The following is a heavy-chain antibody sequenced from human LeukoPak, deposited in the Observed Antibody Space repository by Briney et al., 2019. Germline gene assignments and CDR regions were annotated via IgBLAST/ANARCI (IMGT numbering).Heavy chain of an antibody. CDR2: IIPIFGTA. Sequence: SVKVSCKASGGTFSSYAISWVRQAPGQGLEWMGGIIPIFGTANYAQKFQGRVTITTDGSTSTAYMELSSLRSEDTAVYYCARGRYCSSTSCYLRNWYFDLWGRGTLVTVSS. V-gene: IGHV1-69*05. J-gene: IGHJ2*01. D-gene: IGHD2-2*01. CDR1: GGTFSSYA. CDR3: ARGRYCSSTSCYLRNWYFDL.